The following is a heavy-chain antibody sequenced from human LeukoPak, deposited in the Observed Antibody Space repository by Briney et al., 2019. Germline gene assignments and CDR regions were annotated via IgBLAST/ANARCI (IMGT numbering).Heavy chain of an antibody. Sequence: GGSLRLSCAASGFTFSSYEMNWVRQAPGKGLEWISYISGSSSTIYYADSVKGRFTISRDNAKNSLYLQMNSLRAEDTAVYYCAKIMSAGAAGNYYYYYMDVWGKGTTVTISS. D-gene: IGHD6-13*01. J-gene: IGHJ6*03. CDR1: GFTFSSYE. CDR3: AKIMSAGAAGNYYYYYMDV. V-gene: IGHV3-48*01. CDR2: ISGSSSTI.